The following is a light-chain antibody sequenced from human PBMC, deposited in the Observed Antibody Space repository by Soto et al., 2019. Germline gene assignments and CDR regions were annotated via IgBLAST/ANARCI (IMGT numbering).Light chain of an antibody. J-gene: IGKJ1*01. CDR1: QTVNNNY. V-gene: IGKV3-20*01. Sequence: ELVFAHSPGTLSFSPVERAPLSCRAIQTVNNNYLAWYQQIPGQAPRLLIYDASSRATGIPDRFSGSGSGTDFTLSISRLEPEDFAVYYCQQYGSSPPRTFGQGTKVDIK. CDR2: DAS. CDR3: QQYGSSPPRT.